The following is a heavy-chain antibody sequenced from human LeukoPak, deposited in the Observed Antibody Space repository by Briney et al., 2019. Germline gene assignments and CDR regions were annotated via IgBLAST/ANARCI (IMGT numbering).Heavy chain of an antibody. J-gene: IGHJ4*02. V-gene: IGHV3-7*01. CDR3: ARDKIVGASKFDY. CDR1: GFTFSNYW. Sequence: GGSLRLSCAVSGFTFSNYWMSWVRQAPGKGLEWVAHIKQDESEKHYVDSVKGRFTISRDNAKNSLYLQMNSLRAEDTAIYYCARDKIVGASKFDYWGQGTLVTVSS. CDR2: IKQDESEK. D-gene: IGHD1-26*01.